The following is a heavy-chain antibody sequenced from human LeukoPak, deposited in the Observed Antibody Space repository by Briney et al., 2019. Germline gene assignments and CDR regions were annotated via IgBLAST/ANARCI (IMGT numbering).Heavy chain of an antibody. Sequence: ASETLSLTCTVSGGSINNYYWSWIRQPPGKGLEWIGEINHSGSTNYNPSLKSRVTISIDTSKKQFSLRLSSVTAADTAVYYCARGRLYITMGRGVTNAPYFDYWGQGTLVTVSS. CDR1: GGSINNYY. CDR2: INHSGST. J-gene: IGHJ4*02. V-gene: IGHV4-34*01. D-gene: IGHD3-10*01. CDR3: ARGRLYITMGRGVTNAPYFDY.